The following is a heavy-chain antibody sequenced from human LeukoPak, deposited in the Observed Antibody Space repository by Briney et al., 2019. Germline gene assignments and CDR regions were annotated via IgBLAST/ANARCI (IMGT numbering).Heavy chain of an antibody. CDR2: ISYDGSNK. CDR3: ARELVGVAGTVFDY. Sequence: GGSLRLSCAASGFTFSSYGMHWVRQAPGKGLEWVAVISYDGSNKYYADSVKGRFTISRDNSKNTLYLQMNSLRAEDTAVYYCARELVGVAGTVFDYWGQGTLVTVSS. D-gene: IGHD6-19*01. J-gene: IGHJ4*02. V-gene: IGHV3-30*19. CDR1: GFTFSSYG.